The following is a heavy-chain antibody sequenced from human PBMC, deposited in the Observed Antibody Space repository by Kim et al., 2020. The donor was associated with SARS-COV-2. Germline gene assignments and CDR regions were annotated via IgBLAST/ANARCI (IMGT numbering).Heavy chain of an antibody. D-gene: IGHD3-9*01. CDR1: GFTFSSYA. J-gene: IGHJ4*02. CDR3: ARDRGTQRYYDILTGSDWGITYYFDY. CDR2: ISYDGSNK. Sequence: GGSLRLSCAASGFTFSSYAMHWVRQAPGKGLEWVAVISYDGSNKYYADSVKGRFTISRDNSKNTLYLQMNSLRAEDTAVYYCARDRGTQRYYDILTGSDWGITYYFDYWGQGTLVTVSS. V-gene: IGHV3-30*04.